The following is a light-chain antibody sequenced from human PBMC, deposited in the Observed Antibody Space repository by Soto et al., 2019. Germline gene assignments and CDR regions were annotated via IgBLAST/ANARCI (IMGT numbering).Light chain of an antibody. J-gene: IGKJ1*01. CDR1: QSISNW. CDR2: KAS. V-gene: IGKV1-5*03. CDR3: QQYNRYSWT. Sequence: DIQMTQSPSTLSASVGDRLTITCRASQSISNWLAWYQQKPGEAPKLLIYKASNLENGVPSRFSGSGSGTEFTLTISSLQSDDVAVYYCQQYNRYSWTFGQGTKVDIK.